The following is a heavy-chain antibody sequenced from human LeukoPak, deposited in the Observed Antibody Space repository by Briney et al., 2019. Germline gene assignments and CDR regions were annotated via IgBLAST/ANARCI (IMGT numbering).Heavy chain of an antibody. J-gene: IGHJ4*02. CDR1: GGSISSYY. CDR2: IYYSGST. CDR3: ASGPAGSGWPLFDY. D-gene: IGHD6-19*01. Sequence: SETLSLTCTVSGGSISSYYWSWIRQPPGKGLEWIGYIYYSGSTNYNPSLKSRVTISVDTSKNQFSLKLSSVTAADTAVYYCASGPAGSGWPLFDYWGQGTLVTVSS. V-gene: IGHV4-59*01.